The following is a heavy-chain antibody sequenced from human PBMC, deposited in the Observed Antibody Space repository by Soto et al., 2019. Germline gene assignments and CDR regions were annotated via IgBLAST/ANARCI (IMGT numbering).Heavy chain of an antibody. V-gene: IGHV4-4*02. CDR3: ARVSRDPDYFDP. Sequence: SETLSLTCVVSGGAIGIGYWWNCVRQPPGKGLQWIGEIYHSGGTNYNPSLKSRVSISVDKSKSLFSLNLRSVTAADTAVYYCARVSRDPDYFDPWGQGTQVTVSS. CDR2: IYHSGGT. J-gene: IGHJ5*02. CDR1: GGAIGIGYW. D-gene: IGHD4-17*01.